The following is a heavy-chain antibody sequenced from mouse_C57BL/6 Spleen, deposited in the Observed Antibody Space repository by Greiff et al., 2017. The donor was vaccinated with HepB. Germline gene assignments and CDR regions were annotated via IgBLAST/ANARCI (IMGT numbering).Heavy chain of an antibody. J-gene: IGHJ3*01. CDR1: GYSITSGYY. CDR3: ARAGGSPWFAY. CDR2: ISYDGSN. V-gene: IGHV3-6*01. Sequence: ESGPGLVKPSQSLSLTCSVTGYSITSGYYWNWIRQFPGNKLEWMGYISYDGSNNYNPSLKNRISITRDTSKNQFFLKLNSVTTRDTATYYCARAGGSPWFAYGGQGTLVTVSA. D-gene: IGHD1-1*01.